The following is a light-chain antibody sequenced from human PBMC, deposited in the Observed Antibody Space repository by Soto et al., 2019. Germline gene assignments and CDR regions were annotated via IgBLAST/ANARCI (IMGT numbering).Light chain of an antibody. Sequence: DIHITHSPYSLSASIGDRVSFTCQASQDISKFLNWYQHKPGQAPSLLIYDASKSHFGVPSRFSGSGSGTDFTFTISSLQPEENATYYCQQYENRPYTFGPGTKVDIK. CDR3: QQYENRPYT. V-gene: IGKV1-33*01. J-gene: IGKJ3*01. CDR1: QDISKF. CDR2: DAS.